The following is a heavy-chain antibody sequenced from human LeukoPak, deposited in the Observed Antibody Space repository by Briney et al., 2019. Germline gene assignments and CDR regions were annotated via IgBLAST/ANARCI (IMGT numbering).Heavy chain of an antibody. J-gene: IGHJ5*01. V-gene: IGHV1-18*01. CDR3: ASQGKDYYDSNGYYPEVDS. D-gene: IGHD3-22*01. CDR2: ISAYNGNT. CDR1: GYTFTSYG. Sequence: ASVKVSCKASGYTFTSYGISWVRQAPGQGLEWMGWISAYNGNTNYAQKLQGRVTMTTDTSTSTAYMELRSLRSDDTAVYCCASQGKDYYDSNGYYPEVDSWGQGTLVTVSS.